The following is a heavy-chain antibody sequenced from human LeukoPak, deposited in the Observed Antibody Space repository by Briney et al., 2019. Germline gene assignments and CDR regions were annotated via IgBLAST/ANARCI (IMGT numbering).Heavy chain of an antibody. D-gene: IGHD2-8*02. Sequence: GGSLRLSCAASGFTVSSNHMTWVRQAPAKGLEWVSVILGGGGTYYADSGKGRFTISRDNSNNTLYLQMNSLRAEDTAVYYCARGLVLTYYYFESWGQGTLVTVSS. CDR3: ARGLVLTYYYFES. CDR1: GFTVSSNH. CDR2: ILGGGGT. J-gene: IGHJ4*02. V-gene: IGHV3-66*01.